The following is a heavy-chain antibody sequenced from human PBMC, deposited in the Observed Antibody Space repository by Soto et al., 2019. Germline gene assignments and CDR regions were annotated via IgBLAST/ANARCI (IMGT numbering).Heavy chain of an antibody. V-gene: IGHV4-34*01. J-gene: IGHJ6*02. D-gene: IGHD3-3*01. CDR1: GGSFSGYY. Sequence: PSETLSLTCAVYGGSFSGYYWSWIRQPPGKXLEWIGEINHSGSTNYNPSLKSRVTISVDTSKNQFSLKLSSVTAADTAVYYCARGGRITIFGVVIIRGYGMDVWGQGTTVTVSS. CDR3: ARGGRITIFGVVIIRGYGMDV. CDR2: INHSGST.